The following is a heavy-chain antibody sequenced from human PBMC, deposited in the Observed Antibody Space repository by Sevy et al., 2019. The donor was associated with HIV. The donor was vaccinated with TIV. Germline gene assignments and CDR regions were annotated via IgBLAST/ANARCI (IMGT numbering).Heavy chain of an antibody. CDR2: ISSGSSSI. CDR3: ARGPSIFGDVDGLNI. Sequence: GGSLRLSCAASGFRFDRYSMNWVRQAPGKGLEWVSYISSGSSSIYYADSVKDRFTISRDNAKKSLFLQMNSLRAEDTAVYYCARGPSIFGDVDGLNIWGQGTMVTVSS. CDR1: GFRFDRYS. V-gene: IGHV3-48*01. D-gene: IGHD3-3*01. J-gene: IGHJ3*02.